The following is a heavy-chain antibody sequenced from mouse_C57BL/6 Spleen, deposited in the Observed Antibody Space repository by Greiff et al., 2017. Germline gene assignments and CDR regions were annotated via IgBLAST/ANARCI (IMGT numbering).Heavy chain of an antibody. CDR1: GYAFSSSW. CDR3: ARSHYYYGNYVWVDY. D-gene: IGHD2-1*01. CDR2: IYTGDGDT. V-gene: IGHV1-82*01. Sequence: QVQLKQSGPELVKPGASVKISCKASGYAFSSSWMNWVKQRPGKGLEWIGRIYTGDGDTHYTGKFKGTATLPADKSSSAADMQLSGLTSENSTVYFWARSHYYYGNYVWVDYWGQGTSVTVSS. J-gene: IGHJ4*01.